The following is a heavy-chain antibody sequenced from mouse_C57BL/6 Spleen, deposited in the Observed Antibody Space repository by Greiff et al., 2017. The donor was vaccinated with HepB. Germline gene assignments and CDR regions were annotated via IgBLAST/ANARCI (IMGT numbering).Heavy chain of an antibody. J-gene: IGHJ3*01. CDR1: GYTFTSYW. CDR2: IDPSDSYT. CDR3: ASHYLAWFAY. V-gene: IGHV1-50*01. Sequence: VQLQQSGAELVKPGASVKLSCKASGYTFTSYWMPWVKQRPGQGLEWIGEIDPSDSYTNYNQKFKGKATLTVDTSSSTAYMQLSSLTSEDSAVYYCASHYLAWFAYWGQGTLVTVSA. D-gene: IGHD5-5*01.